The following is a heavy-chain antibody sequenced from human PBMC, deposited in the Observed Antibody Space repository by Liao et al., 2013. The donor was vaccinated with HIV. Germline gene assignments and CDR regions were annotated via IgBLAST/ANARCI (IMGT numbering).Heavy chain of an antibody. J-gene: IGHJ2*01. CDR2: IYSSGST. Sequence: QVQLQESGPGLVKPSQTLSLTCSVSGGSISSGSFYWSWIRQPAGKGLEWIGHIYSSGSTNSNPSLKSRVTISVDTSKNQFSLNLRSVTAADTALYYCARAQSLRGMTGLPYWYFDLWGRGTLVTVSS. V-gene: IGHV4-61*02. D-gene: IGHD3-9*01. CDR3: ARAQSLRGMTGLPYWYFDL. CDR1: GGSISSGSFY.